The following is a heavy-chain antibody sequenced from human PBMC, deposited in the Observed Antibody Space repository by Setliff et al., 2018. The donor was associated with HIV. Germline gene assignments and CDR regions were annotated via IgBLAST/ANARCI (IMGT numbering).Heavy chain of an antibody. Sequence: GGSLRLSCAASGFTFTSYWMSWVRQAPGKGLEWVANIKQDGTEKNYVDSVKGRFTISRDNSKNSLYLQMNSLRAEDTAVYYCARELQWSRYSGREEEDHWGQGTLVTVSS. CDR2: IKQDGTEK. D-gene: IGHD1-26*01. CDR1: GFTFTSYW. J-gene: IGHJ4*02. CDR3: ARELQWSRYSGREEEDH. V-gene: IGHV3-7*01.